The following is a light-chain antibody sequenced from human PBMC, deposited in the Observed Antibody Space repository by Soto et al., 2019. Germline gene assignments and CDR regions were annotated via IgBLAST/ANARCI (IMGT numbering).Light chain of an antibody. CDR1: QSVNSSY. J-gene: IGKJ1*01. CDR2: GAS. V-gene: IGKV3-20*01. Sequence: EIVLTQSPGALSLSPGERATLSCGASQSVNSSYLAWYHQKPGQAPRLLIYGASTRATGIPGRLSGSGSGTDFTLTISRLEPEDFAVYYCQQYGISPRTFGQGTKVEIK. CDR3: QQYGISPRT.